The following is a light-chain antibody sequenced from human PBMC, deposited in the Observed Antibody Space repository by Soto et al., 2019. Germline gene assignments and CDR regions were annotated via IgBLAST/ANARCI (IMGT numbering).Light chain of an antibody. V-gene: IGKV1-33*01. CDR3: QQYDNLLLFT. Sequence: DIQMTQSPSSLSASVGDRVTITCQASQDISNYLNWYQQKPGKAPQLLIYDASNLETGVPSRFSGSGSGTDFTSTISSPQPEDSATYYYQQYDNLLLFTFGTGTKVDIK. CDR1: QDISNY. J-gene: IGKJ3*01. CDR2: DAS.